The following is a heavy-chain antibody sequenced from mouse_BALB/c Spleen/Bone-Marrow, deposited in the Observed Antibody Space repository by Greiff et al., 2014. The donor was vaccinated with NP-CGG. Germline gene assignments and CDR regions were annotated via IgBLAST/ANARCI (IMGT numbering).Heavy chain of an antibody. CDR2: IRNKANGYTT. CDR1: GFTFTDYF. J-gene: IGHJ2*01. V-gene: IGHV7-3*02. CDR3: ARDYSGYFDF. Sequence: EVQVVESGGGLVQPGGSLRLSCTTSGFTFTDYFMTWVRQPPGKALEWLGFIRNKANGYTTVYNPSVKGRFTISRDTSQGILYLQMNTLRAEDSAIYFCARDYSGYFDFWGQGTTLTVSS. D-gene: IGHD5-1*01.